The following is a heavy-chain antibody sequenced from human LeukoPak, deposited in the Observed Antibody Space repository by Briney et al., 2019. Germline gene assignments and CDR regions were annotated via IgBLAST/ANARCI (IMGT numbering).Heavy chain of an antibody. D-gene: IGHD3-16*01. CDR2: IIPILGIA. CDR3: ARDPTGLIYDYVWGSGFEY. J-gene: IGHJ4*02. Sequence: SVKVSCKASGGTFSSYTISWVRHAPGQGLEWMGRIIPILGIANYAQKFQGRVTITADKSTSTAYMELSSLRSEDAAVYYCARDPTGLIYDYVWGSGFEYCGQGTLVTVSS. CDR1: GGTFSSYT. V-gene: IGHV1-69*04.